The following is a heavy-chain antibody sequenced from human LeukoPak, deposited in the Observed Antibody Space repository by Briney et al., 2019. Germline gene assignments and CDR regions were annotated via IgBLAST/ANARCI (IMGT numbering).Heavy chain of an antibody. D-gene: IGHD2-15*01. CDR3: ARGARSTRAFDI. V-gene: IGHV4-59*01. Sequence: PSESLSLTCTVSGGSISSYYWSWIRQPPGKGLEWIGYIYYSGSTNYNPSLKSRVTISVDTSKNQFSLKLSSVTAADTAVYYCARGARSTRAFDIWGQGTMVTVSS. CDR1: GGSISSYY. CDR2: IYYSGST. J-gene: IGHJ3*02.